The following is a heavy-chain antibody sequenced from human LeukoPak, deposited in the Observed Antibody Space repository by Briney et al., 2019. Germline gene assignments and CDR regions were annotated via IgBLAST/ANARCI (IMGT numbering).Heavy chain of an antibody. J-gene: IGHJ6*03. CDR2: MNPNSDNT. D-gene: IGHD3-3*01. CDR1: GYTFTSYD. Sequence: ASVKVSCKASGYTFTSYDINWVRQATGQGLELMGWMNPNSDNTGYAQKFQGRVTMTRNTSISTAYMELSSLRSEDTAVYYCARGKRITIFGVVVGNYYYCYMDVWGKGTTVTVSS. V-gene: IGHV1-8*01. CDR3: ARGKRITIFGVVVGNYYYCYMDV.